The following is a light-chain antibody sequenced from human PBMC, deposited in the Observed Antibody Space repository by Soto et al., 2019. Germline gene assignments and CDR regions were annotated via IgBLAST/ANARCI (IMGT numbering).Light chain of an antibody. CDR1: QSISRR. J-gene: IGKJ5*01. CDR2: DAS. V-gene: IGKV3-15*01. CDR3: QQYSNWPLT. Sequence: EIVLTQSPTTLSVSPGERATLSCRASQSISRRLAWYQLKPGQAPRLLIYDASTGATGVPARFSGSGSGTEFTLIISSLQSEDLAVYYCQQYSNWPLTFGQGTRLDIE.